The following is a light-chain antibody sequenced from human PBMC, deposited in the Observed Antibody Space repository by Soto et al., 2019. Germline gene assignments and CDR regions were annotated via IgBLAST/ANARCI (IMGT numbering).Light chain of an antibody. Sequence: QSALTQPASVSGSPGQSITIPCTGTSNDIGGYKYVSWYQQHPGKAPKLMICDVRNRPSGVSNRFSGSKSGNTASLTISGLQAEDEADYYCSSYTRTTTLEVFGGGTQLTVL. J-gene: IGLJ3*02. V-gene: IGLV2-14*01. CDR3: SSYTRTTTLEV. CDR2: DVR. CDR1: SNDIGGYKY.